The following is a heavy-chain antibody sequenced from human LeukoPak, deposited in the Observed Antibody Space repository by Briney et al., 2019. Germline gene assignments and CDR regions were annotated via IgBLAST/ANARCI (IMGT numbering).Heavy chain of an antibody. D-gene: IGHD4-23*01. Sequence: SVKVSCKASGGTFSSYTISWVRQAPGRGLEWMGRIIPILGIANYAQKFQGRVTITADKSTSTAYMELSSLRSEDTAVYYCARVGGNRNAMIDYWGQGTLVTVSS. CDR1: GGTFSSYT. V-gene: IGHV1-69*02. J-gene: IGHJ4*02. CDR2: IIPILGIA. CDR3: ARVGGNRNAMIDY.